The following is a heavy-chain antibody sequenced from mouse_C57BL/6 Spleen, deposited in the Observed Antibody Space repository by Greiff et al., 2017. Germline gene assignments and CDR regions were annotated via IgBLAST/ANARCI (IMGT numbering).Heavy chain of an antibody. CDR3: ARSYGSTMYYFDY. D-gene: IGHD1-1*01. CDR1: GYTFTSYW. Sequence: VQLQQPGADLVKPGPSVSLSCTASGYTFTSYWLSWVTPGPGRGLEWIGRIEPNSGGTKYNELFKRKATLTVDKPSRRAYMPRSRLTSEDAAFYCCARSYGSTMYYFDYWGEGTSLSVSS. V-gene: IGHV1-72*01. CDR2: IEPNSGGT. J-gene: IGHJ2*03.